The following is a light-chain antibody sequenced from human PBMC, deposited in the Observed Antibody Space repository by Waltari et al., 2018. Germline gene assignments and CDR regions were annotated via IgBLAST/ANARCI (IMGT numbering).Light chain of an antibody. V-gene: IGLV2-8*01. CDR2: EVN. Sequence: QSALTQPPSASGSPGQSVTISCTGTSSDFGVYNYVSWYQHHPGKAPKLMIYEVNKRPSGGPERFYGSKSAHTAALTGSGLQAEDEADYYCSSYAGTNNVVFGGGTKLTVL. CDR1: SSDFGVYNY. J-gene: IGLJ3*02. CDR3: SSYAGTNNVV.